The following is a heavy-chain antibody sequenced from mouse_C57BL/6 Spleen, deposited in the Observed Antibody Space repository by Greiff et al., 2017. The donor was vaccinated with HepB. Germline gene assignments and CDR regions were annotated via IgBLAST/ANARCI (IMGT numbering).Heavy chain of an antibody. J-gene: IGHJ1*03. V-gene: IGHV1-82*01. D-gene: IGHD1-1*01. Sequence: VQLQQSGPELVKPGASVKISCKASGYAFSSSWMNWVKQRPGKGLEWIGRIYPGDGDTNYNGKFKGKATLTADKSSSTAYMQLSSLTSEDSAVYFCAREWSMYYYGSSYGYFDVWGTGTTVTVSS. CDR1: GYAFSSSW. CDR3: AREWSMYYYGSSYGYFDV. CDR2: IYPGDGDT.